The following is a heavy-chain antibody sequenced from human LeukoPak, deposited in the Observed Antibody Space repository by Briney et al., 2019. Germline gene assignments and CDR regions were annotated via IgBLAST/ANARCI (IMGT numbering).Heavy chain of an antibody. CDR3: AKDRYYYDSSGYVDY. Sequence: PGRSLRLSCAASGFTFSSYGMHWVRQAPGKGLEWVAVIPYDGSNKYYADSVKGRFTISRDNSKNTLYLQMNSLRAEDTAVYYCAKDRYYYDSSGYVDYWGQGTLVTVSS. CDR1: GFTFSSYG. D-gene: IGHD3-22*01. J-gene: IGHJ4*02. CDR2: IPYDGSNK. V-gene: IGHV3-30*18.